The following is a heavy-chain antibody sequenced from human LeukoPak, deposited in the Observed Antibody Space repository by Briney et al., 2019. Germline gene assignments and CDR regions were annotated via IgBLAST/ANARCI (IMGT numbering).Heavy chain of an antibody. CDR2: ISAYNGNT. Sequence: GASVEVSCKASGYTFTSYAMNWVRRAPGQGLEWMGWISAYNGNTNYAQKLQGRVTMTTDTSTSTAYMELRSLRSDDTAVYYCAREGGSYRVIDYWGQGTLVTVSS. J-gene: IGHJ4*02. CDR3: AREGGSYRVIDY. V-gene: IGHV1-18*01. CDR1: GYTFTSYA. D-gene: IGHD1-26*01.